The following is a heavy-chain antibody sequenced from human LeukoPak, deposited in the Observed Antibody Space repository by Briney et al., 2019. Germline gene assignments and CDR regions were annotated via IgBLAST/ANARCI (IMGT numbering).Heavy chain of an antibody. J-gene: IGHJ4*02. CDR3: ARDNREQQLVPPTFDY. D-gene: IGHD6-13*01. Sequence: GGSLRLSCVASKFTFSSYAMHWVRQAPGKGLEWVAVISYDGSNKYYADSVKGRFTISRDNSENTLYLQMNSLRAEDTAVYYCARDNREQQLVPPTFDYWGQGTPVTVSS. V-gene: IGHV3-30-3*01. CDR2: ISYDGSNK. CDR1: KFTFSSYA.